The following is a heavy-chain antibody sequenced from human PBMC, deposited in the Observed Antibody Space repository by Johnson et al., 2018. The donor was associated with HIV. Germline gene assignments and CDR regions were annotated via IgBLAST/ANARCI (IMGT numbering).Heavy chain of an antibody. J-gene: IGHJ3*02. D-gene: IGHD1-26*01. CDR2: IYSGGST. V-gene: IGHV3-66*02. CDR3: AREGGDAVDI. Sequence: EKLVESGGGLVKPGGSLRLSCAASGFTFSDYYMSWIRQAPGKGLEWVSLIYSGGSTYYADSVKGRFTISRDNSKNTLYLQMNSLRAEDTAVYYCAREGGDAVDIWGQGTMVTVSS. CDR1: GFTFSDYY.